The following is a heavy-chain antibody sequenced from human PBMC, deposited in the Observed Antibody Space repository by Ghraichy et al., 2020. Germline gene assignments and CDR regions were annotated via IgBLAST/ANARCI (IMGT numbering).Heavy chain of an antibody. CDR2: ISPTSVTI. J-gene: IGHJ6*02. CDR3: ARGDERDSSGVYHNYGMDV. D-gene: IGHD6-25*01. CDR1: GFTFSSHS. Sequence: LSLTCDISGFTFSSHSMNWVRQAPGKGLEWLSYISPTSVTIYYADSVKGRFTVSRDNAKNSLYLHMMSLSAEDTALYFCARGDERDSSGVYHNYGMDVWGQGTTVTVSS. V-gene: IGHV3-48*04.